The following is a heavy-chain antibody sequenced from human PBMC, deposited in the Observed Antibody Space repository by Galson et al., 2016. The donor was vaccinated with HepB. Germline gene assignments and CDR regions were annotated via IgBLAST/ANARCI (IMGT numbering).Heavy chain of an antibody. V-gene: IGHV3-33*01. CDR3: ARDSSWGYVDS. Sequence: SLRLSCAASGFSFSSYGMHWVRQAPGKGLEWVAVMGDDGSNKYYADSVKGRFTISRDNSKNTLYLQMNSLRAEDTAVYYCARDSSWGYVDSWGQGTLVTVSS. J-gene: IGHJ4*02. D-gene: IGHD6-13*01. CDR1: GFSFSSYG. CDR2: MGDDGSNK.